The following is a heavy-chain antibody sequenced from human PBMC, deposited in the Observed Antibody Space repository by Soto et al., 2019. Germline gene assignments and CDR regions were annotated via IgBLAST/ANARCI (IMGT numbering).Heavy chain of an antibody. V-gene: IGHV4-59*01. D-gene: IGHD4-17*01. Sequence: SETLSLTCTVSGGSISSYYWSWIRQPPGKGLEWIGYIYYSGSTNYNPSLKSRVTISVDTSKNQFSLKLSSVTAADTAVYYCARLYGDYYYYYMDVWGKGTTFTVSS. CDR2: IYYSGST. CDR1: GGSISSYY. J-gene: IGHJ6*03. CDR3: ARLYGDYYYYYMDV.